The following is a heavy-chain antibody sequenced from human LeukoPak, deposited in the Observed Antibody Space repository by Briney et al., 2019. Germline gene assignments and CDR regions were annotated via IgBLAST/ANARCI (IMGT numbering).Heavy chain of an antibody. J-gene: IGHJ5*02. V-gene: IGHV3-11*04. CDR1: GFTFSDYY. Sequence: GGSLRLSCAASGFTFSDYYMSWIRQAPGKGLEWVSYISSSGSTIYYADSVKGRFTISRDNAMNTVYLQMNSLRAEDTAVYYCARVLSGSWDWFDPWGQGTLVTVSS. CDR2: ISSSGSTI. D-gene: IGHD3-22*01. CDR3: ARVLSGSWDWFDP.